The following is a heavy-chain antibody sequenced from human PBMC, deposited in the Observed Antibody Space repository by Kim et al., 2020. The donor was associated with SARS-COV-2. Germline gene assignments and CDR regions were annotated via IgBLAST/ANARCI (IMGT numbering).Heavy chain of an antibody. CDR2: VGTSGVSR. J-gene: IGHJ4*02. V-gene: IGHV3-23*01. CDR3: AKTLEDSSNWDYFDY. Sequence: GGSLRLSCAVSGFTFRTYAMSWVRQAPGKGLEWVSAVGTSGVSRYYADSVKGRFTISRDNSRDTLDLQMSSLRAEDTAIYFCAKTLEDSSNWDYFDYWGQGTLVTVSS. D-gene: IGHD6-13*01. CDR1: GFTFRTYA.